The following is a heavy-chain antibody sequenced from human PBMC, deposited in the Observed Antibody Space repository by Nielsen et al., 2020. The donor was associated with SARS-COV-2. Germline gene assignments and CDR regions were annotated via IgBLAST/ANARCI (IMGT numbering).Heavy chain of an antibody. J-gene: IGHJ4*02. CDR3: TTAARWFGDNPDY. V-gene: IGHV3-15*01. Sequence: GGSLRLSCAGSGFSFNDAWMSWVRQAPGKGLEWVGRIKSKTHGGTLDYGAPVKGRFTISRDDSKNTLYLQMSNLKTEDTAVYYCTTAARWFGDNPDYWGQGTLVTVSS. CDR1: GFSFNDAW. CDR2: IKSKTHGGTL. D-gene: IGHD3-10*01.